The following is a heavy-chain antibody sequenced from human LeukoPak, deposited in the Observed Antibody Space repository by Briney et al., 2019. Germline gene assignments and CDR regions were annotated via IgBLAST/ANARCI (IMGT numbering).Heavy chain of an antibody. CDR3: VRGGVDY. CDR1: GFTFSSYW. J-gene: IGHJ4*02. V-gene: IGHV3-74*01. D-gene: IGHD3-16*01. Sequence: GGSLRLSCAASGFTFSSYWIHWVRQAPGKGLVWVSRISGDGGSTDYADSVKGRFTISRDNAKNTLYLQMNSLRAEDTAVYYCVRGGVDYWGQGTLVTVSS. CDR2: ISGDGGST.